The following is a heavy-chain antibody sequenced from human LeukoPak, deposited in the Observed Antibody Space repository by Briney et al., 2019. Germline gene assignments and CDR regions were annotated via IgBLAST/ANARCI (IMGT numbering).Heavy chain of an antibody. CDR2: ISAYNGNT. V-gene: IGHV1-18*01. CDR3: ARDRRITMIVVALDY. J-gene: IGHJ4*02. Sequence: ASVKVSCKASGYTFTSYGISWVRQAPGPGLEWMGLISAYNGNTNYAQKLQGRVTMTTDTSTSTAYMELRSLRSDDTAVYYCARDRRITMIVVALDYWGQGTLVTVSS. CDR1: GYTFTSYG. D-gene: IGHD3-22*01.